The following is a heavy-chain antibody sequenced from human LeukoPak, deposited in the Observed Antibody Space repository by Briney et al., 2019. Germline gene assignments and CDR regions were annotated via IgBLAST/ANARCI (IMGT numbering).Heavy chain of an antibody. D-gene: IGHD6-19*01. V-gene: IGHV1-18*01. CDR2: ISGYNGNT. CDR3: ARDILAVAATGRGLDY. CDR1: GYTFTTYG. Sequence: ASVKVSCKASGYTFTTYGISWVRQAPGQGLEWMGWISGYNGNTNYAQKPQGRVTMTTDTSTSTAYMELRSLRSDDTAVYYCARDILAVAATGRGLDYWGQGTLVTVSS. J-gene: IGHJ4*02.